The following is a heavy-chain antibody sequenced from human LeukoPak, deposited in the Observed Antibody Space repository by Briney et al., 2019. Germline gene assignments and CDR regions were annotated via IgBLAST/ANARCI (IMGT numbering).Heavy chain of an antibody. Sequence: GGSLRLSCAASGFTFSSYVMHWVRQAPGKGLEWVAVIWYDGSNKYYADSVKGRFTISRDNSKNTLYLQMNSLRAEDTAVYYCARDRLPLQHFDYWGQGTLVTVSS. J-gene: IGHJ4*02. CDR1: GFTFSSYV. CDR2: IWYDGSNK. CDR3: ARDRLPLQHFDY. V-gene: IGHV3-33*08. D-gene: IGHD1-1*01.